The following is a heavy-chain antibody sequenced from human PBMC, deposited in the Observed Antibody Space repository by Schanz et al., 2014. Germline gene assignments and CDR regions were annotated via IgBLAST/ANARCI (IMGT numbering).Heavy chain of an antibody. Sequence: QVQLQESGPGLVRPSETLSLTCTVSGGSISSYYWSWIRQPPGKGLEWIGHIYYSGSTNYNPSLKSRVTISADTSKNQLSLKLTSVTAADTAVYYCASKARYTYGYDYWGQGTLVTVSS. CDR1: GGSISSYY. D-gene: IGHD5-18*01. CDR2: IYYSGST. V-gene: IGHV4-59*01. J-gene: IGHJ4*02. CDR3: ASKARYTYGYDY.